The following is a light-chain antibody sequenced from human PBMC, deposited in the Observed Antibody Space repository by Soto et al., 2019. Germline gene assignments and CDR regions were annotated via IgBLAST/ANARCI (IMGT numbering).Light chain of an antibody. J-gene: IGLJ1*01. Sequence: QSALTQPPSVSGAPGQRVTLSCIGSSSNIGADYDVNWYQQLPGTAPKLLSYGNINRPSGVPDRFSGSKSGASAALAITGLQAEDEALYYCQSYDNNLGFVFGTGTKVTVL. CDR2: GNI. V-gene: IGLV1-40*03. CDR3: QSYDNNLGFV. CDR1: SSNIGADYD.